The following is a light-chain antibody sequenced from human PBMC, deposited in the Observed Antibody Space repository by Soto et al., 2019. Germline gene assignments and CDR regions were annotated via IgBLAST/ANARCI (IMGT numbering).Light chain of an antibody. CDR1: QISSTW. CDR3: QQHNS. V-gene: IGKV1-5*01. Sequence: DIQTTQSPSTLSASVGDRVTITCRASQISSTWLAWYQQRPGKAPKLLIHDVSSLQSGVPSRFSGSGSGTEFTLSISSLQPDDFATYYCQQHNSFGQGTKLEIK. J-gene: IGKJ2*01. CDR2: DVS.